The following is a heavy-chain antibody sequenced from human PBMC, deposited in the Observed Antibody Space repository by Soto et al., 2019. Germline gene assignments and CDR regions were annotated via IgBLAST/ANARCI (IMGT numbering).Heavy chain of an antibody. J-gene: IGHJ4*02. CDR1: GYTFTSYG. Sequence: ASVKVSCKASGYTFTSYGISWVREAPGQGLEWMGWISAYNGNTNYAQKLQGRVTMTTDTSTSTAYMELRSLRSDDAAVYYCARVPQRGSSSWYEFDYWGQGTL. V-gene: IGHV1-18*04. CDR3: ARVPQRGSSSWYEFDY. CDR2: ISAYNGNT. D-gene: IGHD6-13*01.